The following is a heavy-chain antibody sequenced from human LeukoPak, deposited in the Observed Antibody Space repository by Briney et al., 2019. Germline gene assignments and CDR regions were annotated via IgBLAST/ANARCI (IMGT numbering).Heavy chain of an antibody. CDR2: ISSSSSYI. D-gene: IGHD2-15*01. V-gene: IGHV3-21*01. CDR1: GFTFSSYA. CDR3: ASFASVVAADY. J-gene: IGHJ4*02. Sequence: GRSLRLSCAASGFTFSSYAMHWVRQAPGKGLEWVSSISSSSSYIYYADSVKGRFTISRDNAKNSLYLQMNSLRAEDTAVYYCASFASVVAADYWGQGTLVTVSS.